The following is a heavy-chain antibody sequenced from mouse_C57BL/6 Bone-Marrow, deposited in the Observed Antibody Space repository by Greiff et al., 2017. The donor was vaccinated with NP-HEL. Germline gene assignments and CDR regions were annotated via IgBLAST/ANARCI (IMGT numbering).Heavy chain of an antibody. J-gene: IGHJ3*01. CDR3: ARGAY. V-gene: IGHV1-80*01. CDR2: LYPGDGAP. Sequence: VQLQQSGAELVKPGASVKISCKASGYEFSNYWMNWVKQRPGKGLAWIGQLYPGDGAPPYNGKFKDKAPRTADKSSSPAYMQLSRLTSGDSAVYFWARGAYWGQGTLVTVSA. CDR1: GYEFSNYW.